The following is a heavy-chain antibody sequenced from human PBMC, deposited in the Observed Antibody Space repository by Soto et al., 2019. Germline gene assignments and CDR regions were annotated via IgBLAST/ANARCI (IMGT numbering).Heavy chain of an antibody. D-gene: IGHD2-2*01. V-gene: IGHV3-15*01. CDR3: TTDPVVPAAQGAPSYYMDG. CDR1: CCDCNGAW. CDR2: IKSKTDGGTT. Sequence: SLTVACAPSCCDCNGAWNSGVRQAPGKGLNWVGRIKSKTDGGTTDYAAPVKGRFTISRDDSKNTLYLQMNSLKTEDTAVYYCTTDPVVPAAQGAPSYYMDGWGKGTTLTISS. J-gene: IGHJ6*03.